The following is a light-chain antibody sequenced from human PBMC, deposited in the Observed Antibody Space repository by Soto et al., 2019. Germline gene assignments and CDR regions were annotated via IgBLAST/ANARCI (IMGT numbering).Light chain of an antibody. J-gene: IGKJ1*01. Sequence: DIQMTQSPSTLSASVGDPVTITCRASESIVNWLAWYQQKPGKAPKLLIFAASTLIRGVTSRFSGRGSGTEFTLTISSLQVDDYATFYCQQYHTDWTFGQGTKVEI. CDR2: AAS. V-gene: IGKV1-5*01. CDR3: QQYHTDWT. CDR1: ESIVNW.